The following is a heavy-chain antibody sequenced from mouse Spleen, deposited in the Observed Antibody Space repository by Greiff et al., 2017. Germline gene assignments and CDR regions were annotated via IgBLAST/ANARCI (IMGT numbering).Heavy chain of an antibody. J-gene: IGHJ1*01. D-gene: IGHD1-1*01. CDR1: GYTFTSYD. CDR2: IYPGDGST. Sequence: SGPELVKPGALVKISCKASGYTFTSYDINWVKQRPGQGLEWIGWIYPGDGSTKYNEKFKGKATLTADKSSSTAYMQLSSLTSENSAVYFCARSGYGSSYWYFDVWGAGTTVTVSS. CDR3: ARSGYGSSYWYFDV. V-gene: IGHV1S33*01.